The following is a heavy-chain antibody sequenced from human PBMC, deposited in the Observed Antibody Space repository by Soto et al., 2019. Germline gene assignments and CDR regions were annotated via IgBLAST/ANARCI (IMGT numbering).Heavy chain of an antibody. J-gene: IGHJ4*02. CDR1: GFTFSSYG. CDR2: IWYDGSNK. D-gene: IGHD2-15*01. V-gene: IGHV3-33*01. Sequence: GGSLRLSCAASGFTFSSYGMHWVRQAPGKGLEWVAVIWYDGSNKYYADSVKGRFTISRDNSKNTLYLQMNSLRAEDTAVYYCARDTPNVYCSGGRCYKGLRYWGQGTLVSGSS. CDR3: ARDTPNVYCSGGRCYKGLRY.